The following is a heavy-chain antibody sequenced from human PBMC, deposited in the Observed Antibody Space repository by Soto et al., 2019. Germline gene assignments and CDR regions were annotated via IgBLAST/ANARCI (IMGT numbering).Heavy chain of an antibody. D-gene: IGHD3-9*01. CDR3: AGELRYLDWPYFDY. CDR1: GYTFSSYG. Sequence: QVQLVQSGAEVKKPGASVKVSCKASGYTFSSYGITWVRQAPGQGLEWVGWISAYNGNTNYAQKLQGRVTMTTDTATSTAYMELRSLRSDDTAVYYCAGELRYLDWPYFDYWGQGTLVTVSS. V-gene: IGHV1-18*01. CDR2: ISAYNGNT. J-gene: IGHJ4*02.